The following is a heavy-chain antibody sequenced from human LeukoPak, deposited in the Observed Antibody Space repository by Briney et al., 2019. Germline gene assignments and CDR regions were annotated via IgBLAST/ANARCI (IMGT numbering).Heavy chain of an antibody. V-gene: IGHV3-15*01. D-gene: IGHD3-16*02. CDR2: IKSKTDGGTT. J-gene: IGHJ4*02. Sequence: WVRQAPGKGLEWVGRIKSKTDGGTTDYAAPVKGRFTISRDDSKNTLYLQMNSLKTEDTAVYYCTTGYQEPFFPDYWGQGTLVTVSS. CDR3: TTGYQEPFFPDY.